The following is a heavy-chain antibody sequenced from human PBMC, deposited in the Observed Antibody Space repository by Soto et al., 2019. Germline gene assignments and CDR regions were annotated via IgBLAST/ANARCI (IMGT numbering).Heavy chain of an antibody. J-gene: IGHJ5*02. V-gene: IGHV4-4*02. D-gene: IGHD3-9*01. CDR1: GGSISSSYL. Sequence: HVQLQESGPGLVKPSGTLSLNCAVSGGSISSSYLWSWVRQPPGKGLEWIGEIYHAGSTNDNQSLQSRVTILVDKSKNQVSLKLNSVTAADTAVYYCARRRGDWVFDPWSQGTLVTVS. CDR2: IYHAGST. CDR3: ARRRGDWVFDP.